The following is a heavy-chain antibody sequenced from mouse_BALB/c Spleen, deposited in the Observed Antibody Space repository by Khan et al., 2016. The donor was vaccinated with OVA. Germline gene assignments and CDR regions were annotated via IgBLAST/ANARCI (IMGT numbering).Heavy chain of an antibody. D-gene: IGHD3-3*01. V-gene: IGHV2-6-4*01. J-gene: IGHJ1*01. Sequence: QVQLKESGPGLVAPSQSLSITCTVPGFSLSRYSLYWVRQPPGKGLEWLGMIWSGGSTDYNSALKSRLSISKDNSKSQVFLKMNSLQSDDTAMYYCARNRDGGSYWYFDVWGAGTTVTVSS. CDR3: ARNRDGGSYWYFDV. CDR1: GFSLSRYS. CDR2: IWSGGST.